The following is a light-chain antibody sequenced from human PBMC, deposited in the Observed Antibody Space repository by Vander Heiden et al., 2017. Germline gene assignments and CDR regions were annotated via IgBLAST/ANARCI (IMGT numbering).Light chain of an antibody. V-gene: IGLV2-11*01. J-gene: IGLJ3*02. Sequence: SARTHPRPVSGSPRQSVTISCTGTSSDVGAYDYVSWYQQHPGKPPKLLIYDVTKWPSGVPDRFSGSKSGNTATLTISGLLTEDEADYYRCSYAGSYTWVFGGGTKVTVL. CDR3: CSYAGSYTWV. CDR1: SSDVGAYDY. CDR2: DVT.